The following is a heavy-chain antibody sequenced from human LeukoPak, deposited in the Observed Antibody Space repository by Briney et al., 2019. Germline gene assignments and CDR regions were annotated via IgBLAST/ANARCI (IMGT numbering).Heavy chain of an antibody. D-gene: IGHD3-10*01. Sequence: ASVTVSCKASGYTFTSYAMHWVRQAHGQRLEWMGWINAGNGNTKYSQKFQGRVTITRDTSASTAYMELSSLRSEDTAVYYCARDDSSSYYGPGYGMDVWGKGTTVTVSS. CDR3: ARDDSSSYYGPGYGMDV. V-gene: IGHV1-3*01. J-gene: IGHJ6*04. CDR1: GYTFTSYA. CDR2: INAGNGNT.